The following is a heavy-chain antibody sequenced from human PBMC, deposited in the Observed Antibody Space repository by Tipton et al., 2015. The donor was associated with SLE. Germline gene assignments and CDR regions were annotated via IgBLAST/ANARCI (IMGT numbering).Heavy chain of an antibody. V-gene: IGHV3-64D*06. D-gene: IGHD4-17*01. J-gene: IGHJ4*02. Sequence: SLRLSCSASGFTFSTYAMHWVRQAPGKGLEYVSAIDSYGGSTYYADSVKGRFTISRDNSKNTLYLQMSSLRTEDTAVYYCARDYGASGDWGQGTLVTVSS. CDR1: GFTFSTYA. CDR3: ARDYGASGD. CDR2: IDSYGGST.